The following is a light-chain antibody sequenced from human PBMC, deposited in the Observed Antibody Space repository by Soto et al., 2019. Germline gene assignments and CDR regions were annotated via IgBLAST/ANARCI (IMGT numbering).Light chain of an antibody. CDR1: SSDFGGYNY. CDR2: EVS. J-gene: IGLJ1*01. Sequence: QSVLTRPPSASGSPGQSVTFSCTGTSSDFGGYNYVSWYQQHPGKAPKLMIYEVSKRPSGVPDRFSGSKSGNTASLTVSGLQAEDEADYYCSSYAGSNNYVFGTGTKVTVL. CDR3: SSYAGSNNYV. V-gene: IGLV2-8*01.